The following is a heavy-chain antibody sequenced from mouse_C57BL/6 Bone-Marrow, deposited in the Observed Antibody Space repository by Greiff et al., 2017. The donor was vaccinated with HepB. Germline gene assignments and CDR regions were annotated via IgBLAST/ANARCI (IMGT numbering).Heavy chain of an antibody. CDR3: AREEGVYYGSSYGFAY. CDR1: GYTFTSYW. J-gene: IGHJ3*01. V-gene: IGHV1-69*01. CDR2: IDPSDSYT. Sequence: QVQLQQPGAELVMPGASVKLSCKASGYTFTSYWMHWVKQRPGQGLEWIGEIDPSDSYTNYNQKFKGKSTLTVDKSSSTAYMQLSSLTSEDSAVYYCAREEGVYYGSSYGFAYWGQGTLVTVSA. D-gene: IGHD1-1*01.